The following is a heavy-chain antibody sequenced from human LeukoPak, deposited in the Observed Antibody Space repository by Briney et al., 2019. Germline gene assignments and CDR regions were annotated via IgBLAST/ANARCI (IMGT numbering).Heavy chain of an antibody. Sequence: GSLRLSCAASGFTFSGYWMSWVRQAPGKGLEWVANIKQDGSEKYYVDSVKGRFTISRDNAKDSLYLEMNSLRAEDTAIYYCARDIGIDYWGQGTLVTVSS. V-gene: IGHV3-7*03. CDR1: GFTFSGYW. CDR3: ARDIGIDY. CDR2: IKQDGSEK. J-gene: IGHJ4*02. D-gene: IGHD1-26*01.